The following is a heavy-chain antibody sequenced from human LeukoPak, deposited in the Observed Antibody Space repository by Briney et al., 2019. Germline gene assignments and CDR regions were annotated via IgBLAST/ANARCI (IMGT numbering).Heavy chain of an antibody. J-gene: IGHJ4*02. Sequence: GESLKIPCRGSGYSFTSYWIVWVRQLPGKGLEWMGIIYPGDADTRYSPSFQGQVTISADKSISTAYLQWSSLKASDTAMYYCARATVTSNRYYFDYWGQGTLVTVSS. CDR1: GYSFTSYW. D-gene: IGHD4-17*01. CDR3: ARATVTSNRYYFDY. CDR2: IYPGDADT. V-gene: IGHV5-51*01.